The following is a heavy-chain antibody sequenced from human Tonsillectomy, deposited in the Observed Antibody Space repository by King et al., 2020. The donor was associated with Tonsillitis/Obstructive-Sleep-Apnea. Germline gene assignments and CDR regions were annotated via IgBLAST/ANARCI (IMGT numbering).Heavy chain of an antibody. CDR3: ARHGPEYHDSSYNMDV. CDR2: IDPSDSYT. J-gene: IGHJ6*02. V-gene: IGHV5-10-1*03. CDR1: GYSFTNYW. Sequence: QLVQSGAEVKKPGESLRISCKGSGYSFTNYWISWVRQMPGKGLEWMGRIDPSDSYTNYSPSFQGHVTISADKSISTAYLQWSSLKASDTAMYYCARHGPEYHDSSYNMDVWGQGTTVTVSS. D-gene: IGHD3-3*01.